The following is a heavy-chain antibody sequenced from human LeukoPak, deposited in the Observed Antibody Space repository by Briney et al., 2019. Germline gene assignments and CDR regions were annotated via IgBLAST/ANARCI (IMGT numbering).Heavy chain of an antibody. CDR2: IKSKTDGGTT. Sequence: PGGSLRLSCAASGFTFSNAWMSWVRQAPGKGLEWVGRIKSKTDGGTTDYAAPVKGRFTISRDDSKNTLYLQMNSLKTEDTAVYYCTTEDSDILTGYYKDPPYYFDYWGQGTLVTVSS. D-gene: IGHD3-9*01. J-gene: IGHJ4*02. CDR3: TTEDSDILTGYYKDPPYYFDY. V-gene: IGHV3-15*01. CDR1: GFTFSNAW.